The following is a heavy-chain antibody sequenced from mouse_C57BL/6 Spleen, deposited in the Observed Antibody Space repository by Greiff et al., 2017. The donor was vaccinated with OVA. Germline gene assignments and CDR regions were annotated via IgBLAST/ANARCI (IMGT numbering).Heavy chain of an antibody. CDR2: IYPGDGDI. V-gene: IGHV1-82*01. J-gene: IGHJ4*01. D-gene: IGHD3-2*02. CDR3: ARQDSSGYDYYARDY. Sequence: QVQLKQSGPELVKPGASVKISCKASGYAFSSSWMNWVKQRPGKGLEWIGWIYPGDGDINYNGKFKGKATLTADKSSSTAYMQLISLTSEDSAVYFCARQDSSGYDYYARDYWGQGTSVTVSS. CDR1: GYAFSSSW.